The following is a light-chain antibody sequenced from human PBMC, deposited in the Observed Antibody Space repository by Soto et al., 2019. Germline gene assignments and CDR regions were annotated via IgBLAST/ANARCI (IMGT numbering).Light chain of an antibody. Sequence: QSALTQPASVSGSPGQSIAISCTGTSSDVGGYDRVSWYQQHPDKAPTLMIYEVNKRPSGVSSRFSGSKSGNTASLTISGLQAEDDDDYYCCSSVGSPKCVFGGGTQLTVL. CDR2: EVN. CDR3: CSSVGSPKCV. J-gene: IGLJ3*02. CDR1: SSDVGGYDR. V-gene: IGLV2-23*02.